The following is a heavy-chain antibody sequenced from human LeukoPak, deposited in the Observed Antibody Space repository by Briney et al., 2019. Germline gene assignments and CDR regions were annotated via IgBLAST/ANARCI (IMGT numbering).Heavy chain of an antibody. CDR2: INHSGST. CDR3: ARVSTIAAAGIDY. J-gene: IGHJ4*02. CDR1: GGSFSGYY. Sequence: SETLSLACAVYGGSFSGYYWSWIRQPPGKGLEWIGEINHSGSTNYNPSLKSRVTISVDTSKNQFSLKLSSVTAADTAVYYCARVSTIAAAGIDYWGQGTLVTVYS. V-gene: IGHV4-34*01. D-gene: IGHD6-13*01.